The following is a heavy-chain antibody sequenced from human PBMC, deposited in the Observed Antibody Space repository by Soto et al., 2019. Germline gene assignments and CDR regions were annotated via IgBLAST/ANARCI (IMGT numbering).Heavy chain of an antibody. V-gene: IGHV4-30-2*01. Sequence: SETLSLTCAVSGGSIDSGAYSLSWIRQPPGKGLEWIGYVTHSGTAYSIPSLNRRLTLSVDSSQTQFSLKLTSVTAADSAVYYRARIHWTQSSLDYWGRGILVTVSS. CDR3: ARIHWTQSSLDY. J-gene: IGHJ4*02. CDR2: VTHSGTA. D-gene: IGHD6-19*01. CDR1: GGSIDSGAYS.